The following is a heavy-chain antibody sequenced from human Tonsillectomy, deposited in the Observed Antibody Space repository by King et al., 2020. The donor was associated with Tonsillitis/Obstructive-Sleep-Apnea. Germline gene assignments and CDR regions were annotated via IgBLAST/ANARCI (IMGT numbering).Heavy chain of an antibody. CDR1: GFTFSSYA. CDR3: VKLGWGVNLDY. J-gene: IGHJ4*02. Sequence: DVQLVESGGGLVQPRGSLRLSCSASGFTFSSYAMHWVRQAPGKGLEYVSAISSNGGSTYYADSVKGRFTISRDNSKNTLYLQMSSLRAEDTAVYYCVKLGWGVNLDYWGQGTLVTVSS. CDR2: ISSNGGST. V-gene: IGHV3-64D*06. D-gene: IGHD3-16*01.